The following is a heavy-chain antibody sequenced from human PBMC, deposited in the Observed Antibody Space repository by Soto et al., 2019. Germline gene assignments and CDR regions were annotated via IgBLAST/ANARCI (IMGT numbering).Heavy chain of an antibody. CDR3: ASPLWRDHSNWGDFDL. D-gene: IGHD3-16*01. CDR2: ISYDGSNK. V-gene: IGHV3-30-3*01. J-gene: IGHJ2*01. Sequence: QVQLVESGGGVVQPGRSLRLSCAASGFTFSSYAMHWVRQAPGKGLEWVAVISYDGSNKYYADSVKGRFTISRDNSKNTLYVHMNRRRAAATAGYYRASPLWRDHSNWGDFDLWGPGTLVTVSS. CDR1: GFTFSSYA.